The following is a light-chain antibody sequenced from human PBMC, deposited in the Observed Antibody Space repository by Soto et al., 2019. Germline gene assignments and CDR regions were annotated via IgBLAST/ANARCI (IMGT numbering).Light chain of an antibody. CDR3: QQYNNWWT. J-gene: IGKJ1*01. CDR1: QTVSYN. Sequence: EIIMTQSPATLSVSPGESATLSCRASQTVSYNLAWYQQKPGQAPRLLIHGASTRATGIPARFRGSGSGTEFTLTISSLQSEDFAVYYCQQYNNWWTFGQGTKVEI. CDR2: GAS. V-gene: IGKV3-15*01.